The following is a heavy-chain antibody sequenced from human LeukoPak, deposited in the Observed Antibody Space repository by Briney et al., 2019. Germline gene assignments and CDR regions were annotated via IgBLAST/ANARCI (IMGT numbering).Heavy chain of an antibody. Sequence: SETLSLTCTVSGGSISSDDYCWSWIRQHPGKGLEWIGYIYYSGSTYYNPSLKSRVTISVDTSKNQFSLRLSSVTAADTAVYYCAREARDYYDSPSWFDPWGQGILVTVSS. D-gene: IGHD3-22*01. CDR2: IYYSGST. CDR1: GGSISSDDYC. V-gene: IGHV4-31*03. J-gene: IGHJ5*02. CDR3: AREARDYYDSPSWFDP.